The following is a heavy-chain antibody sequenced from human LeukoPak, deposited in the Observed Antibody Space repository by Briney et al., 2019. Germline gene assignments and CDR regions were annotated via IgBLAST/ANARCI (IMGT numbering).Heavy chain of an antibody. CDR3: ARGSAHTDY. D-gene: IGHD6-13*01. CDR2: SGNRANSYTT. CDR1: GFTFSDHY. J-gene: IGHJ4*02. Sequence: GGSLRLSCAASGFTFSDHYMDWVRQAPGKGLEWVGRSGNRANSYTTEYAASVKGRFIISRDDSKNSLYLQMNSLKTEDTAVYYCARGSAHTDYWGQGTLVTVSS. V-gene: IGHV3-72*01.